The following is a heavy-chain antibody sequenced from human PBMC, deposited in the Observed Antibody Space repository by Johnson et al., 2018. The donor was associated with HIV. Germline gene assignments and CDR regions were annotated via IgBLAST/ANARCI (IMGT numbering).Heavy chain of an antibody. CDR3: VRRFYDSSAFDI. Sequence: QVQLVESGGGLVQPGRSLRLSCAASGFTFSTYAMHWVRQAPGKGLEWVAVISYDGSNKYFTDSVRGRFTISRDNSNNTLFLQMNSLRAEDTAVYYCVRRFYDSSAFDIWGQGTLVTVSS. CDR2: ISYDGSNK. J-gene: IGHJ3*02. V-gene: IGHV3-30-3*01. D-gene: IGHD3-22*01. CDR1: GFTFSTYA.